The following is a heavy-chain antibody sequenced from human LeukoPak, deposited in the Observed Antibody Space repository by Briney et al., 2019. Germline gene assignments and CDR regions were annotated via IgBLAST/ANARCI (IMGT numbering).Heavy chain of an antibody. CDR3: AKDRQGYSYGYYFDY. V-gene: IGHV3-30*04. CDR2: ISYDGSNK. D-gene: IGHD5-18*01. CDR1: GFTFGDYA. Sequence: GGSLRLSCTASGFTFGDYAMSWVRQAPGKGLEWVAVISYDGSNKYYADSVKGRFTISRDNSKNTLYLQMNSLRAEDTAVYYCAKDRQGYSYGYYFDYWGQGTLVTVSS. J-gene: IGHJ4*02.